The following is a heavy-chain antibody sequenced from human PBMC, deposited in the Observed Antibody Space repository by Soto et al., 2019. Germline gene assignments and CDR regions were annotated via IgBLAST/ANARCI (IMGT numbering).Heavy chain of an antibody. CDR2: ISYDGDNK. CDR3: AKGAMARGLMRYYYGMDV. D-gene: IGHD3-10*01. Sequence: QVQLVESGGGVVQPGRSLRLSCTTSGFTFSSYGIHWVRQAPGKGLEWVAFISYDGDNKFYVDSVEGRFTISRDNTTKTLFLQMSSLRIEDTAVYYCAKGAMARGLMRYYYGMDVWGQGTTVIVSS. CDR1: GFTFSSYG. V-gene: IGHV3-30*18. J-gene: IGHJ6*02.